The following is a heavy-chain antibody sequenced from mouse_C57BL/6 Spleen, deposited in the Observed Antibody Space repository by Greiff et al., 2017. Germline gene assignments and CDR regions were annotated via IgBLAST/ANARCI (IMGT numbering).Heavy chain of an antibody. V-gene: IGHV3-1*01. D-gene: IGHD1-1*01. Sequence: EVQLQQSGPGMVKPSQSLSLTCTVTGYSITSGYDWHWIRHFPGNKLEWMGYISYSGSTNYNPSLKSRISITHDTSNNHFFLKLNSVTTKDTATYYCARGLLDYWGQGTTLTVSS. J-gene: IGHJ2*01. CDR2: ISYSGST. CDR3: ARGLLDY. CDR1: GYSITSGYD.